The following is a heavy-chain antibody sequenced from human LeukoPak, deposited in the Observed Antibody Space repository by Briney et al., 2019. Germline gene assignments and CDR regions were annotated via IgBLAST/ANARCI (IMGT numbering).Heavy chain of an antibody. J-gene: IGHJ4*02. V-gene: IGHV3-23*01. D-gene: IGHD3-22*01. CDR3: GKDRPNYYHSSGHYYRQNGDY. CDR1: GFSFGSYA. Sequence: GGSLRLSCGASGFSFGSYAMSWVRQAPGKGLEWVSSISGSGENTYYTDSVKGRFTISRDNFKSTLYLQMNSLRAEDTAVYYCGKDRPNYYHSSGHYYRQNGDYWGQGTLVTVSS. CDR2: ISGSGENT.